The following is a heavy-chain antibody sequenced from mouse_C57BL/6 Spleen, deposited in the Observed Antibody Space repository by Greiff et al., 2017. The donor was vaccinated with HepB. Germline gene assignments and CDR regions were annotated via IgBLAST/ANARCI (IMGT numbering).Heavy chain of an antibody. CDR1: GYTFTSYW. Sequence: QVQLQQPGAELVKPGASVKLSCKASGYTFTSYWMHWVKQRPGQGLEWIGMIHPNSGSTNYNEKFKSKATLTVDKSSSTAYMQLSSLTSEDSAVYYWARENYYGSSYWYFDVWGTGTTVTVSS. V-gene: IGHV1-64*01. CDR2: IHPNSGST. D-gene: IGHD1-1*01. J-gene: IGHJ1*03. CDR3: ARENYYGSSYWYFDV.